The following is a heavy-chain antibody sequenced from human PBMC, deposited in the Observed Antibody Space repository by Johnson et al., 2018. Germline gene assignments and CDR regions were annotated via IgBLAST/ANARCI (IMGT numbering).Heavy chain of an antibody. CDR1: GFIFSSYG. D-gene: IGHD6-13*01. CDR3: AKDPSYWCSWYHHYYYMVV. Sequence: QLVESGGGVVQPGRSLRLSCAASGFIFSSYGMHWVRQAPGKGLEWVAVTSYDGSNKYYADSVKGRFTISRENSKNTLYLEMNSLGPEDTAVYYCAKDPSYWCSWYHHYYYMVVWGKGTTVTVSS. J-gene: IGHJ6*03. V-gene: IGHV3-30*18. CDR2: TSYDGSNK.